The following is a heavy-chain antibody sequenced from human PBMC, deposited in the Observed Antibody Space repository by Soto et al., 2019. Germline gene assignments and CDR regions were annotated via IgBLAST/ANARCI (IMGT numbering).Heavy chain of an antibody. D-gene: IGHD3-3*01. J-gene: IGHJ6*03. Sequence: PSETLSLTCAVYGGSFSGYYWSWIRQPPGKGLEWIGEINHSGSTKYNPSLKSRVTISVETSKKQFSLKLSSVTAADTAVYYCARSDDFWSGSHYYHYYYMDVWGKGTTVTVSS. CDR2: INHSGST. CDR3: ARSDDFWSGSHYYHYYYMDV. CDR1: GGSFSGYY. V-gene: IGHV4-34*01.